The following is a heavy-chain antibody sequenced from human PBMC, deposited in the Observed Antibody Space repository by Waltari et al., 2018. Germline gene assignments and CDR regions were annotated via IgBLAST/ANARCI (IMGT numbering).Heavy chain of an antibody. D-gene: IGHD3-16*01. CDR2: IYQDGTVT. J-gene: IGHJ6*02. Sequence: EVQLVESGGGLVQPGGSLRLSCAASGFTFSRFWLSWVRQAPGKGLEWVANIYQDGTVTNYVDSVKGRFTTSRDNARNALYLQMNSRRVDDTAVYYCVRDDDGGMGAVWGQGTTVTVSS. CDR3: VRDDDGGMGAV. V-gene: IGHV3-7*01. CDR1: GFTFSRFW.